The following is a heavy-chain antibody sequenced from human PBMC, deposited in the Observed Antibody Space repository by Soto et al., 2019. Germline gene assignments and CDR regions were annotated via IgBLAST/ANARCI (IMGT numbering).Heavy chain of an antibody. V-gene: IGHV3-74*01. CDR3: ARYFRMTTFGNEALDI. J-gene: IGHJ3*02. CDR1: GFTFSTYW. Sequence: EVQLVESGGGLIQPGGSLRLSCAASGFTFSTYWMHWVRQAPGKGLVWVSRINGAGSSTSYADSVKGRFTIFRDNAKKTLYLQMNSLRAEDTAVYYCARYFRMTTFGNEALDIWGQGTMVTVSS. D-gene: IGHD3-16*01. CDR2: INGAGSST.